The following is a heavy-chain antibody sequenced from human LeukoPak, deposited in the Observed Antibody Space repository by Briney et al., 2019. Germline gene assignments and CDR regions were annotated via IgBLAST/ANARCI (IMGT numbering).Heavy chain of an antibody. J-gene: IGHJ4*02. V-gene: IGHV3-30*04. CDR3: ARSPGILGTNYFDY. CDR2: ISYDGSNK. Sequence: QPGRSLRLSCAASGFTFSSYAMHWVRQAPGKGLEWVAVISYDGSNKYYADSVKGRFTISRDNSKNTLYLQMNSLRAEDTAVYYCARSPGILGTNYFDYWGQGTLVTVSS. D-gene: IGHD1-26*01. CDR1: GFTFSSYA.